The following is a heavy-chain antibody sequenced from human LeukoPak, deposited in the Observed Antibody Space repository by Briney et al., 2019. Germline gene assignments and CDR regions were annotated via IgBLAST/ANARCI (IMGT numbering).Heavy chain of an antibody. J-gene: IGHJ4*02. Sequence: GGSLRLSCAASGFTVSRNNMTWVRQAPGKGLEWVSVVYSNNSTYYADSVKGRFTISRDSSNNTLYLQMSSLRVEDTAIYYCARGITMMIVAPGYWGQGTLVTVSS. CDR1: GFTVSRNN. D-gene: IGHD3-22*01. V-gene: IGHV3-53*01. CDR3: ARGITMMIVAPGY. CDR2: VYSNNST.